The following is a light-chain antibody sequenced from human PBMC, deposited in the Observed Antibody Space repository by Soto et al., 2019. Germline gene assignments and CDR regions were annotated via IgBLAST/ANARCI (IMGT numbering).Light chain of an antibody. V-gene: IGKV1-39*01. Sequence: DIQMTQSPSSLSASVGDRVTITCRASQGISTYLNWYQQKPGKAPKVLIYAASSLQSGVPSRFSGSGSETDFTLTISSLQPEDFASYYCQQRYSAPLTFGGGTKVDIK. CDR2: AAS. CDR1: QGISTY. CDR3: QQRYSAPLT. J-gene: IGKJ4*01.